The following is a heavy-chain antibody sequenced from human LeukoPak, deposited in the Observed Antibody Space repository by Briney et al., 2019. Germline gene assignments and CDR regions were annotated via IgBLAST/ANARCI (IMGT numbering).Heavy chain of an antibody. CDR2: ISGSTSNT. D-gene: IGHD3-10*01. J-gene: IGHJ4*02. V-gene: IGHV3-23*01. Sequence: GGSLRLSCAASGFTFIDYAMNWVRQAPGKGLEWVSTISGSTSNTYYADSVKGRFTISRDNSKNTLFLQMNSLRAEDTAVYYCAKGGTSLWFTLPFDYWGQGTLVTVSS. CDR1: GFTFIDYA. CDR3: AKGGTSLWFTLPFDY.